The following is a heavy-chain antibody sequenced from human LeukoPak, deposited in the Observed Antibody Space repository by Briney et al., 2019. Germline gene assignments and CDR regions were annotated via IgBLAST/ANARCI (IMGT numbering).Heavy chain of an antibody. CDR2: FDPEDGET. CDR3: ASICSSTSCYVNDY. CDR1: GYTLTELS. Sequence: ASVNVSCTVSGYTLTELSMHWVRQAPGKGLEWMGGFDPEDGETIYAQKFQGRCTMPEDTSTDTAYMELSSLRSEDTAVYYCASICSSTSCYVNDYWGQGTLVTVSS. J-gene: IGHJ4*02. V-gene: IGHV1-24*01. D-gene: IGHD2-2*01.